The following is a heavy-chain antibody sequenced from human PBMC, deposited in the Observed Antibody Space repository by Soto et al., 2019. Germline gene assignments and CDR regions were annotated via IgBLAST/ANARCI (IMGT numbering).Heavy chain of an antibody. Sequence: TLSLTCTVSGGSISSYYWSWIRQPPGKGLEWIGYIYYSGSTNYNPSLKSRVTISVDTSKNQFSLKLSSVTAADTAVYYCARAYYYGSGSSNPYNWFDPWGRGTLVTVSS. CDR3: ARAYYYGSGSSNPYNWFDP. V-gene: IGHV4-59*01. CDR1: GGSISSYY. CDR2: IYYSGST. J-gene: IGHJ5*02. D-gene: IGHD3-10*01.